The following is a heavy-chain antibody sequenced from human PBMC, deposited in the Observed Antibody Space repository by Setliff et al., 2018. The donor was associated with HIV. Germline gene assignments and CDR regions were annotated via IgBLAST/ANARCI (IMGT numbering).Heavy chain of an antibody. D-gene: IGHD2-2*02. CDR1: GFAVESTH. J-gene: IGHJ5*02. V-gene: IGHV3-53*01. CDR3: AKGVKYLDP. CDR2: MWSDGTK. Sequence: PGGSLRLSCAVSGFAVESTHMSWVRQAPGKGLEWVSVMWSDGTKYYADSVKGRFTISRDNSINLLYLHMHRLIAEDTAVYYCAKGVKYLDPWGQGTLVTVSS.